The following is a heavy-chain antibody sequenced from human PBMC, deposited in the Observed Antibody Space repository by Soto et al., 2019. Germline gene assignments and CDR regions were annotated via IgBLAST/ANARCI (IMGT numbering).Heavy chain of an antibody. CDR3: AKPGELRFLDWLSYWDYYYYGMDV. Sequence: PAGSLRLSCAASGFTFSSHAMSWVRQAPGKGLEWVSAISGSGGSTYYADSVKGRFTISRDNSKNTLYLQMNSLRAEDTAVYYCAKPGELRFLDWLSYWDYYYYGMDVWGQGTTVTVS. CDR1: GFTFSSHA. D-gene: IGHD3-3*01. CDR2: ISGSGGST. V-gene: IGHV3-23*01. J-gene: IGHJ6*02.